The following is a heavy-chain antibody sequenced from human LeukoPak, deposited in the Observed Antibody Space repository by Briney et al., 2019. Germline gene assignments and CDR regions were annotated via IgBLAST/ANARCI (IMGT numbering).Heavy chain of an antibody. CDR3: AKAGYHYGVGAFDI. CDR2: ISGKNGSI. D-gene: IGHD3-22*01. V-gene: IGHV3-9*01. CDR1: VFPFDYYA. J-gene: IGHJ3*02. Sequence: GRSLSLSCAASVFPFDYYAMHWVRHAPGKGLEWVSGISGKNGSIGYADSVKGRFTISRDNVKNSLYLQMNSLRAEDTALYYCAKAGYHYGVGAFDIWGQGTMVTVSS.